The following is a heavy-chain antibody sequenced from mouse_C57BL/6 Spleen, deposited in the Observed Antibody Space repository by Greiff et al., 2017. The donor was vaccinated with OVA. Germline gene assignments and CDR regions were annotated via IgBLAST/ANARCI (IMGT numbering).Heavy chain of an antibody. Sequence: EVQLQQSGPELVKPGASVKISCKASGYTFTDYYMNWVKQSHGKSLEWIGDINPNNGGTSYNQKFKSKATLTVDKPSSTAYMQLSSLTSEDSAVYYCARDYGSSYEYFDYWGQGTTLTVSS. CDR3: ARDYGSSYEYFDY. V-gene: IGHV1-26*01. CDR1: GYTFTDYY. D-gene: IGHD1-1*01. J-gene: IGHJ2*01. CDR2: INPNNGGT.